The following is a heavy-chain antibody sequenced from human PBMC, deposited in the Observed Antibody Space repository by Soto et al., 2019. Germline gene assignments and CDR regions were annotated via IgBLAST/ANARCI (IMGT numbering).Heavy chain of an antibody. CDR1: GFTFSSYA. D-gene: IGHD3-9*01. V-gene: IGHV3-23*01. J-gene: IGHJ4*02. CDR2: ISGSGGST. CDR3: AKDTLITYYDILTGYYNQYYFDY. Sequence: LRPSCAASGFTFSSYAMSWVRQAPGKGLEWVSAISGSGGSTYYADSVKGRFTISRDNSKNTLYLRMNSLRAEDTAVYYCAKDTLITYYDILTGYYNQYYFDYWGQGILVTVSS.